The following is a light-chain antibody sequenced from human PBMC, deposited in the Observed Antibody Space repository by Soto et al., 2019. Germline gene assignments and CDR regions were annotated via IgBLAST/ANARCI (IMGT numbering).Light chain of an antibody. J-gene: IGKJ4*01. CDR1: QGISRA. V-gene: IGKV1-13*02. CDR3: QQFNTFPLS. CDR2: DAS. Sequence: AIQLTQSPSSLAASVGDRVTMTCRASQGISRALAWYQQRPGKAPKLLIYDASTLESGVPSRFSGSGSWTFFTLTVTSLQPEDFSTYCSQQFNTFPLSFGGGTKVEIK.